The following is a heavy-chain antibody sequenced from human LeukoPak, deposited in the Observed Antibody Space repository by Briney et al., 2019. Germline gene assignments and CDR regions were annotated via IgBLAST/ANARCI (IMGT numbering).Heavy chain of an antibody. D-gene: IGHD6-13*01. Sequence: GGSLRLSCAASGFTFSSYWMSWVRQAPEKGLEWVANIKPDGSETYSVDSVKGRFTISRDNAKNSLYLQMNSLRAEDTAIYYCARSIPYGTTWYGRSDYWGQGTLVTVSS. CDR3: ARSIPYGTTWYGRSDY. V-gene: IGHV3-7*03. CDR1: GFTFSSYW. J-gene: IGHJ4*02. CDR2: IKPDGSET.